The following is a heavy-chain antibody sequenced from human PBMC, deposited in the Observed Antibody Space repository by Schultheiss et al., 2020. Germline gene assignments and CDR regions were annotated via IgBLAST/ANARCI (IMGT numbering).Heavy chain of an antibody. CDR3: VKGGYSSSSGFDY. CDR2: ISSNGGST. Sequence: GGSLRLSCSASGFTFINYAMHWVRQAPGKGLEYVSAISSNGGSTDYADSVKGRFTISRDNSKNTLYLQMSSLRAEDTAVYYCVKGGYSSSSGFDYWGQGTLVTVSS. V-gene: IGHV3-64D*08. D-gene: IGHD6-6*01. J-gene: IGHJ4*02. CDR1: GFTFINYA.